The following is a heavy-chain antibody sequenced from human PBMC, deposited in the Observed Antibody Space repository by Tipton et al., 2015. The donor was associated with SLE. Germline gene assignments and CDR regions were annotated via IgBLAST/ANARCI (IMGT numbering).Heavy chain of an antibody. D-gene: IGHD2-2*01. J-gene: IGHJ3*01. CDR2: IYYTGNT. CDR1: GGSMSYHY. V-gene: IGHV4-59*11. Sequence: LRLSCSVSGGSMSYHYWSWIRKPPGKGLEWIGYIYYTGNTNYNPSLKSRVTMSVDTSKSQFSLKLTFVSAADTAIYYCARMGLCTTTTCNEGAFDVWGQGSMVTVSS. CDR3: ARMGLCTTTTCNEGAFDV.